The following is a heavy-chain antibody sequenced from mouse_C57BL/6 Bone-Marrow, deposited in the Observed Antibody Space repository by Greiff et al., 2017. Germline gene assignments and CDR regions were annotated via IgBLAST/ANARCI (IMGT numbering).Heavy chain of an antibody. CDR3: ARGGNYGGYYFDY. CDR2: FYPYNDDT. V-gene: IGHV1-47*01. CDR1: GYTFTTYP. D-gene: IGHD2-1*01. J-gene: IGHJ2*01. Sequence: QVQLQQSGAELVKPGASVKMSCKASGYTFTTYPIDWMKQNPGKSLEWIGNFYPYNDDTKYNEKFKGKATLTVEKSSSTVYLELSRLTSDDSAVYYCARGGNYGGYYFDYWGQGTTLTVSS.